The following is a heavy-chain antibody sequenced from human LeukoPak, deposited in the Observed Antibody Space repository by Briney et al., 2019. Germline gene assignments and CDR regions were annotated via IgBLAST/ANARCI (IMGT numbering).Heavy chain of an antibody. CDR2: ITISGHTK. Sequence: GGSLRLSCAASGFDLNTYEMNWVRQAPGKGLEWIADITISGHTKNYADSGKGRFTISRDNAGTSLYLQMNILRVEDTGVYYCARGDPHADLWGQGTLVTVSS. J-gene: IGHJ5*02. CDR1: GFDLNTYE. V-gene: IGHV3-48*03. CDR3: ARGDPHADL.